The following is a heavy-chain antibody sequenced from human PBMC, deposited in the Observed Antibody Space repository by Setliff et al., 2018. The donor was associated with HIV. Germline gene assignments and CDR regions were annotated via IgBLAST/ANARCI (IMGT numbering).Heavy chain of an antibody. CDR2: IFYTGST. J-gene: IGHJ4*02. V-gene: IGHV4-39*07. Sequence: PSETLSLTCSVSGGSISSSTYYWGWIRQPPGKGLEWIGDIFYTGSTYYNPSLKSRVTISVDTSKNQFSLKLTSVTAADTAMYYCASRDYYGSGPFDYWGQGTLVTVSS. D-gene: IGHD3-10*01. CDR1: GGSISSSTYY. CDR3: ASRDYYGSGPFDY.